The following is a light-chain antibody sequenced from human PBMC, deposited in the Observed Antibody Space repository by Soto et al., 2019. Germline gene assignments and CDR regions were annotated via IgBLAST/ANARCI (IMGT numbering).Light chain of an antibody. CDR3: QQYGSSPT. CDR1: QSLTTSY. J-gene: IGKJ5*01. CDR2: GAS. Sequence: EIVLTQSPGTLYLFPGERATISCRASQSLTTSYLAWYQQKPGQAPRLLIYGASNRATGIPDRVSGSGSGTDFTLTISRLEPEDFAVYYCQQYGSSPTFGQGTRREI. V-gene: IGKV3-20*01.